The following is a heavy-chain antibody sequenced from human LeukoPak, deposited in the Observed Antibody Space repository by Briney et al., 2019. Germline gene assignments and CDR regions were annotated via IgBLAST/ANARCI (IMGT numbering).Heavy chain of an antibody. D-gene: IGHD6-19*01. V-gene: IGHV3-23*01. Sequence: GGSLRLSCVVPGFTFSGYGMHWVRQAPGKGLEWVSVISGSGGNTIYVDSVRGRFTISRDNSKNTLYLQMISLRAEDTAVYYCPKAAADRGGYRSGWDSPFDYWGQGILVTVSS. CDR3: PKAAADRGGYRSGWDSPFDY. CDR2: ISGSGGNT. CDR1: GFTFSGYG. J-gene: IGHJ4*02.